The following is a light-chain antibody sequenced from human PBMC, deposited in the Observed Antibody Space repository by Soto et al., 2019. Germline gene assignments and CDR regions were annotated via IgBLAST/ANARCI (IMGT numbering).Light chain of an antibody. Sequence: SVLTQPPSVSGAPGQRVTISCTGSSSNIGAGYDVNWYQQLPGTAPKLLIYNNSNRPSGVPDRFSGSKSGTSASLAITGLQAEDEADYYCQSYDRSLSGSVFGGGTKLTVL. CDR1: SSNIGAGYD. V-gene: IGLV1-40*01. J-gene: IGLJ3*02. CDR3: QSYDRSLSGSV. CDR2: NNS.